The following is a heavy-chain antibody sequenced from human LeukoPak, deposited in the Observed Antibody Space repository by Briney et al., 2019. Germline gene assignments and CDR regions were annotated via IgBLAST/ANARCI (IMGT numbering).Heavy chain of an antibody. Sequence: SETLSLTCTASGCSISSYYRSGIRQFPGKGLEWIGHIYYSGSTNYNPSLKSRVTISVDTSKNQFSLRLGSVTAADTAVYYCARTEEQLYCLDHWSQGTLVTVSS. J-gene: IGHJ4*02. CDR3: ARTEEQLYCLDH. CDR2: IYYSGST. D-gene: IGHD6-13*01. CDR1: GCSISSYY. V-gene: IGHV4-59*01.